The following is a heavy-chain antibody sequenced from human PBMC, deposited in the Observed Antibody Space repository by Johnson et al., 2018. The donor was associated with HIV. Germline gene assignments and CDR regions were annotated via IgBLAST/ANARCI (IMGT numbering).Heavy chain of an antibody. V-gene: IGHV3-11*04. CDR2: ISSSGSTI. CDR1: GFTCSDYY. J-gene: IGHJ3*02. Sequence: QVQLLESGGGLVKPGGSLRLSCAASGFTCSDYYMSWIRQAPGQGLEWVSYISSSGSTIYYADSVKGRFTISRDNSKNKLYLQMNSLRVEDTAVYYCAKDLRQVAVNDAFDIWGQGTMVTVSS. CDR3: AKDLRQVAVNDAFDI. D-gene: IGHD6-19*01.